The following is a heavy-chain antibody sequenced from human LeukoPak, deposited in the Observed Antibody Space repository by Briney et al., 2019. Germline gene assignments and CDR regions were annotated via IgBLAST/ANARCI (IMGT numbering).Heavy chain of an antibody. CDR2: INHSGST. D-gene: IGHD6-13*01. CDR3: AVFLAAGIY. Sequence: SSETLSLTCAVYGGSFSGYYWSWIRQPPGKGLEWIGEINHSGSTNYNPSLKSRVTISVDTSKNQFSLKLSSVTAADTAVYYCAVFLAAGIYWGQETLVTVSS. V-gene: IGHV4-34*01. CDR1: GGSFSGYY. J-gene: IGHJ4*02.